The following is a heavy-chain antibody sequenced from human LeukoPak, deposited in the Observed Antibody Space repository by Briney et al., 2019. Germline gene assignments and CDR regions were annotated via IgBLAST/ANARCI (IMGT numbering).Heavy chain of an antibody. V-gene: IGHV4-34*01. CDR1: GFTFSSYA. Sequence: GSLRLSCAASGFTFSSYAMSWVRQPPGKGLEWIGEINHSGSTNYDPSLKSRVTISVDTSKSQFSLKLSSVTAADTAVYYCARLPFLWFGASDAFDIWGQGTMVTVSS. J-gene: IGHJ3*02. CDR2: INHSGST. D-gene: IGHD3-10*01. CDR3: ARLPFLWFGASDAFDI.